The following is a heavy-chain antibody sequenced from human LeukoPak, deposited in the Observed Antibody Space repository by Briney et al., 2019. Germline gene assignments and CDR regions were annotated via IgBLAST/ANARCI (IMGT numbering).Heavy chain of an antibody. CDR3: ASRRPDCSSTSCRALFDY. D-gene: IGHD2-2*01. CDR1: GGSISSSSYY. Sequence: SETLSLTCTVSGGSISSSSYYWGWVRQPPGKGLEWIGCIYYSGSTNYNPSLKSRVTISVDTSKNQFSLKLSSVTAADTAVYYCASRRPDCSSTSCRALFDYWGQGTLVTVSS. CDR2: IYYSGST. V-gene: IGHV4-39*01. J-gene: IGHJ4*02.